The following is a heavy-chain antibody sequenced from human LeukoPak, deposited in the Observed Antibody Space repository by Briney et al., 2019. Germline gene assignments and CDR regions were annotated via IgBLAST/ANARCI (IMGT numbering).Heavy chain of an antibody. CDR2: IYTSGST. J-gene: IGHJ6*02. D-gene: IGHD1-26*01. Sequence: PSETLSLTCTVSGGSISGYYWTWIRQPAGKGLEWIGRIYTSGSTNYNPSLKSRVTMSVDTSKNQFSLKLSSVTAADTAVYYCARVRRYRPSYYYYGMDVWGQGTTVTVSS. CDR1: GGSISGYY. CDR3: ARVRRYRPSYYYYGMDV. V-gene: IGHV4-4*07.